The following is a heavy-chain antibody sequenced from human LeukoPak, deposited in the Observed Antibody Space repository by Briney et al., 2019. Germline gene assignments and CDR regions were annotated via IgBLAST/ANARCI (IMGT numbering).Heavy chain of an antibody. V-gene: IGHV4-34*01. CDR1: GGSFSGYY. CDR2: INHSGST. J-gene: IGHJ4*02. CDR3: ASRIAAAADY. D-gene: IGHD6-13*01. Sequence: PSETLSLTCAVYGGSFSGYYWSWIRQPPGKGLEWIGEINHSGSTNYNSSLKSRVTISVDTSKNQFSLKLSSVTAADTAVYYCASRIAAAADYWGQGTLVTVSS.